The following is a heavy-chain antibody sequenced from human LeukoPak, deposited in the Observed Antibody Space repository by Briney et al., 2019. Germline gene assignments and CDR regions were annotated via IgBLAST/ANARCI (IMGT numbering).Heavy chain of an antibody. CDR2: ISAYNGST. Sequence: ASVKVSCKASGYTFTSYGISWVRQAPGQGLEWMGWISAYNGSTNYAQKLQGRVTMTTDTSTSTAYMELRSLRSDDTAVYYCARVSPYYYDSSGYYYVLKYWGQGTLVTVSS. J-gene: IGHJ4*02. CDR3: ARVSPYYYDSSGYYYVLKY. CDR1: GYTFTSYG. V-gene: IGHV1-18*01. D-gene: IGHD3-22*01.